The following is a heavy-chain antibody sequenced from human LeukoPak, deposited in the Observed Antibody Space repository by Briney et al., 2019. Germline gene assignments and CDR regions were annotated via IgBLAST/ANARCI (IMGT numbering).Heavy chain of an antibody. CDR3: AKDWGSEFASGSSYLDY. Sequence: GGSLRLSCAASGFTFSSYAMHWVRQAPGKGLEWVAVISSDGRYKYYAGFVKGRFTISRDNSRNTLYLQMNSLTTEDTALYYCAKDWGSEFASGSSYLDYWGQGTLVTVS. D-gene: IGHD3-10*01. V-gene: IGHV3-30*04. CDR2: ISSDGRYK. CDR1: GFTFSSYA. J-gene: IGHJ4*02.